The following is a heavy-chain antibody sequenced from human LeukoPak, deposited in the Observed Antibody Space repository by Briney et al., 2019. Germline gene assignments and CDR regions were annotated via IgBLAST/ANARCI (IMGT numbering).Heavy chain of an antibody. CDR3: VSFYETY. V-gene: IGHV3-74*01. Sequence: PGGSLRLSCVASGNYWMHWVRQAPGKGLEWVSHINSDGSWTSYADSVKGRFTISKDNAKNTVYLQMNSLRAEDTAVYYCVSFYETYWGRGTLVTVSS. CDR1: GNYW. CDR2: INSDGSWT. D-gene: IGHD2/OR15-2a*01. J-gene: IGHJ4*02.